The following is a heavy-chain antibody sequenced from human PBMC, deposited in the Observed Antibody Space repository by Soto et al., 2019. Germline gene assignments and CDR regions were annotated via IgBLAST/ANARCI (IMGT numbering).Heavy chain of an antibody. CDR3: VRGDSRDY. CDR2: ISGSSSLT. CDR1: GFTFSSFT. V-gene: IGHV3-21*01. J-gene: IGHJ4*02. Sequence: EAQLVESGGGLVKPGGSLSMSCAASGFTFSSFTLNWVRQAPGKGLEWLSSISGSSSLTYYADSVRGRFTISRDNAKNSLYLQMNSLRVEDTAVYYCVRGDSRDYWGQGTLVTVSS.